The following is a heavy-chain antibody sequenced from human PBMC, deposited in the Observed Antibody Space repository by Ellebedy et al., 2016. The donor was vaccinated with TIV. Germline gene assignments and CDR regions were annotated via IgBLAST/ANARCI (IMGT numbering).Heavy chain of an antibody. Sequence: GGSLRLXXAGSGFTFGGFGIHWVRQAPGTGLEWVAVISFDGNEKYYSDSVKGRFTISRDNSKNTVHLHMDNVRTEDTAVYYCARDWLSRYMDVWGQGTTVTVSS. V-gene: IGHV3-30*03. J-gene: IGHJ6*02. D-gene: IGHD3-22*01. CDR1: GFTFGGFG. CDR2: ISFDGNEK. CDR3: ARDWLSRYMDV.